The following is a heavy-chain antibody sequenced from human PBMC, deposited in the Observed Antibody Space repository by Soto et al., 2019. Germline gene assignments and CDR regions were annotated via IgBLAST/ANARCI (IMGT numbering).Heavy chain of an antibody. J-gene: IGHJ4*02. V-gene: IGHV1-69*06. CDR2: TGSGTGPG. CDR1: GGSLSTNP. D-gene: IGHD2-15*01. Sequence: SVKVSCKASGGSLSTNPISWVRQAPGQGLEWMGGTGSGTGPGNHAQKFQGRLTVTADKSTSTVYVELTNLSSEDTAVYYCARRHSGGFFRFFDSWGQGTLVTVSS. CDR3: ARRHSGGFFRFFDS.